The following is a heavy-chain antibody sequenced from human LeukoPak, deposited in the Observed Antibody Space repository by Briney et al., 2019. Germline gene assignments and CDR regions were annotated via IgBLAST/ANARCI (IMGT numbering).Heavy chain of an antibody. CDR1: GGSISSYY. J-gene: IGHJ3*02. CDR3: ASTPTAGYCSGGSCYSWGAFDI. Sequence: SETLSLTCTVSGGSISSYYWSWIRQPPGKGLEGIGYIYYSGSTNYNPSLKSRVTISVDTSRNQFSLKLSSVTAADTAVYYCASTPTAGYCSGGSCYSWGAFDIWGQGTMVTVSS. D-gene: IGHD2-15*01. CDR2: IYYSGST. V-gene: IGHV4-59*01.